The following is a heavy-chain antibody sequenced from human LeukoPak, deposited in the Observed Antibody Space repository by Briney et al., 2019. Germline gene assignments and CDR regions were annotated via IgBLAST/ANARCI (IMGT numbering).Heavy chain of an antibody. V-gene: IGHV4-31*03. CDR1: GGSICSGGYY. Sequence: SGTLSLTCTVSGGSICSGGYYWSWIRQHPGKGLEWIGYIYYSGSTYYNPSLKSRVTISVDTSKNQFSLKLTSVTAADTAVYYCARGVLPAPNWFDPWGQGTLVTVSS. J-gene: IGHJ5*02. CDR3: ARGVLPAPNWFDP. D-gene: IGHD2-2*01. CDR2: IYYSGST.